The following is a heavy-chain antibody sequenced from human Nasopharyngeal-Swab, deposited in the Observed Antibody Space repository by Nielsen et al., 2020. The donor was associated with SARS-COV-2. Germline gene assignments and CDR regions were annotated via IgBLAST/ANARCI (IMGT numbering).Heavy chain of an antibody. CDR2: ISAYNDNT. D-gene: IGHD3-10*01. CDR1: GYTFTSYG. Sequence: ASVKVSCKASGYTFTSYGISWVRQAPGQGLEWMGWISAYNDNTNYAQKLQGRVTMTTDTSTSTAYMELRSLRSDDTAVYYCARDRGDSGSYYSRKKNYYYYYGMDVWGQGTTVTVSS. J-gene: IGHJ6*02. CDR3: ARDRGDSGSYYSRKKNYYYYYGMDV. V-gene: IGHV1-18*01.